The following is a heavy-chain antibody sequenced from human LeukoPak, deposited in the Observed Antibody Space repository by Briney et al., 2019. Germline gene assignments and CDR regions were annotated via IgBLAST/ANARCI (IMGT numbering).Heavy chain of an antibody. CDR2: INRYVT. V-gene: IGHV3-23*01. CDR1: GLTFSSSA. D-gene: IGHD3-16*01. J-gene: IGHJ5*02. Sequence: GGTLRLSCAASGLTFSSSAFSWVRQAPGRGLEWVSEINRYVTSYANSAQGRFTITRDNSENTVYLQMDSLRGEETAVYYCAKEVPQTYGYTGGSCGFDPWGQGTLVIVSS. CDR3: AKEVPQTYGYTGGSCGFDP.